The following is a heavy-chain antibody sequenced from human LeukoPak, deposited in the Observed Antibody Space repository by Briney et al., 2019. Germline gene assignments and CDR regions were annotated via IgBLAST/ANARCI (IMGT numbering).Heavy chain of an antibody. Sequence: GASVKVTCKASGYTFTGYYMHWVRQAPGQGLEWMGWINPNSGGTNYAQKFQGRVTMTRDTSISTAYMELSRLRSDDTAVYYCARGYCSGGSCYPYFDYWGQGTLVTVPS. CDR1: GYTFTGYY. D-gene: IGHD2-15*01. V-gene: IGHV1-2*02. CDR2: INPNSGGT. J-gene: IGHJ4*02. CDR3: ARGYCSGGSCYPYFDY.